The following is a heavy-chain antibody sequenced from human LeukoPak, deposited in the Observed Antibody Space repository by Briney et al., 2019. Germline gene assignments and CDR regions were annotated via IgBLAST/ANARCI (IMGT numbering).Heavy chain of an antibody. D-gene: IGHD6-19*01. CDR1: GFTFSSYS. J-gene: IGHJ4*02. V-gene: IGHV3-21*01. CDR3: ARDPGSIAVAGFIDY. Sequence: GGSLRLSCAASGFTFSSYSMNWVRQAPGKGLEWVSSISSSSSYIHYADSVKGRFTISRDNAKNSLYLQMNSLRAEDTAVYYCARDPGSIAVAGFIDYWGQGTLVTVSS. CDR2: ISSSSSYI.